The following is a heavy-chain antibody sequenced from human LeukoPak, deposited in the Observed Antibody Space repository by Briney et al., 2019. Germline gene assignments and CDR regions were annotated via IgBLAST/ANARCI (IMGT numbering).Heavy chain of an antibody. D-gene: IGHD1-26*01. Sequence: EASVKVSCKASGYTFTGYYMHWVRQAPGQGLEWMGWINPNSGGTNYAQKFQGRVTMTRDTSISTAYMELSRLRSDDTAVYYCARGAPLKWELPFKMGLTSSSLDYWGQGTLVTVSS. CDR2: INPNSGGT. J-gene: IGHJ4*02. CDR3: ARGAPLKWELPFKMGLTSSSLDY. CDR1: GYTFTGYY. V-gene: IGHV1-2*02.